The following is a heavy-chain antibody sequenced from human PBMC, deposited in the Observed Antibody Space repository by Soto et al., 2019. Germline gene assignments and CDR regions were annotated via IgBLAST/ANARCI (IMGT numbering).Heavy chain of an antibody. J-gene: IGHJ6*02. CDR1: GFTFSSYS. Sequence: LSLSCADSGFTFSSYSIHWVRQAPGKGLEWVSSIGTRSDIYYADSVKGRFTISRDNAKNSLSLQMNSMTAEDTAVYYCAREETAWPLAYGLDVWGQGTTVTVSS. V-gene: IGHV3-21*01. CDR2: IGTRSDI. D-gene: IGHD2-21*02. CDR3: AREETAWPLAYGLDV.